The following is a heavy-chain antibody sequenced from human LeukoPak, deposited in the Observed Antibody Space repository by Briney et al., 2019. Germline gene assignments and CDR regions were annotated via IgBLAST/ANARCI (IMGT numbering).Heavy chain of an antibody. D-gene: IGHD2-2*01. Sequence: GGSLRLSCAASGFTFSSYWMSWVRQAPGKGLEWVANIKQDGSEKYYVDSVKGRFTISRDNAKNSLYLQMNSLRAEDTSVYYCARDILGVVPAAWNDAFDIWGQGTMVTVSS. J-gene: IGHJ3*02. CDR1: GFTFSSYW. CDR2: IKQDGSEK. V-gene: IGHV3-7*04. CDR3: ARDILGVVPAAWNDAFDI.